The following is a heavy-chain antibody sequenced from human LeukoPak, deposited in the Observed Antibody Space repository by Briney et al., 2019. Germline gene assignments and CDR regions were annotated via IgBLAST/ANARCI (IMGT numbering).Heavy chain of an antibody. V-gene: IGHV3-23*01. CDR2: ISSSGANT. CDR3: AKTLWSPRGDI. Sequence: TGGSLRLSCAASGFTFSSYAMSWVRQAPGKGLEWVSSISSSGANTYYADSVKGRFTIARDNSKNTLYLQMSSLRVEDTAVYYCAKTLWSPRGDIWGQGTMVTVSS. J-gene: IGHJ3*02. CDR1: GFTFSSYA. D-gene: IGHD3-10*01.